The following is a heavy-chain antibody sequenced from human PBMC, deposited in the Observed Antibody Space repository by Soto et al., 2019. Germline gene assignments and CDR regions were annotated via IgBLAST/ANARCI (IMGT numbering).Heavy chain of an antibody. CDR2: ITYDGSNK. CDR1: GFTFSSYS. Sequence: PGGSLRLSCAASGFTFSSYSMNWVRQAPEKGLEWVSYITYDGSNKYYADSVKGRFTISRDNSKNTLYLQMNSLRAEDTAVYYCARDLSSPDYYDSSGPGDYWGQGTLVTVSS. V-gene: IGHV3-30*03. J-gene: IGHJ4*02. D-gene: IGHD3-22*01. CDR3: ARDLSSPDYYDSSGPGDY.